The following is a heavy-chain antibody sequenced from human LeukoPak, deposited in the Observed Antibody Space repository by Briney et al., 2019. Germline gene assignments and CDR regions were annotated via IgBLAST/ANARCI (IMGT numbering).Heavy chain of an antibody. CDR3: ARHARGNYYYYYMDV. D-gene: IGHD3-16*01. CDR2: INHSGST. J-gene: IGHJ6*03. V-gene: IGHV4-34*01. Sequence: SGTLSLTCAVYGGSFSGYYWSWIRQPPGKGLEWIGEINHSGSTNYNPSLKSRVTISVDTSKNQFSLKLSSVTAADTAVYYCARHARGNYYYYYMDVWGKGTTVTISS. CDR1: GGSFSGYY.